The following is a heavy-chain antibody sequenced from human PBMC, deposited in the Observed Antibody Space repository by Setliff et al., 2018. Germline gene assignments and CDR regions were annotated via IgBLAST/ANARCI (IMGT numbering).Heavy chain of an antibody. Sequence: GGSLRLSCAASGFTFSSYWMSWVRQAPGKGLEWVANIKQDGSEKYYVDSVKGRFTISRDNSKNTLYLQMNSLRAEDTAVYYCARVPPRDQAFDYWGQGTLVTVSS. V-gene: IGHV3-7*01. CDR3: ARVPPRDQAFDY. D-gene: IGHD2-21*02. CDR1: GFTFSSYW. J-gene: IGHJ4*02. CDR2: IKQDGSEK.